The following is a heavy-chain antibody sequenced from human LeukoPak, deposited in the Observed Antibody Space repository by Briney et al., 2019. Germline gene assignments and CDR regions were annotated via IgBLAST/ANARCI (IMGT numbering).Heavy chain of an antibody. V-gene: IGHV3-23*01. Sequence: GGSLRLSCEASGFTFSSYAMSWVRQAPGKGLEGVSAISGSGGSTYYADSVKGRFTISRDNPKNTLYLQMNSLRAEDTAVYYCAKDPAMIGDYWGQGTLVTVSS. CDR1: GFTFSSYA. CDR2: ISGSGGST. D-gene: IGHD3-22*01. J-gene: IGHJ4*02. CDR3: AKDPAMIGDY.